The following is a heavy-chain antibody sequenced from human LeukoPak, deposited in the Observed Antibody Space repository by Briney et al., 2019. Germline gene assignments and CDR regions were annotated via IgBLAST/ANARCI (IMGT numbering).Heavy chain of an antibody. D-gene: IGHD3-9*01. J-gene: IGHJ4*02. CDR1: GFTFRSYA. Sequence: GGSLRLSCAASGFTFRSYAMSWVRQAPGKGLEWVSAISGSGGSTYYADSVKGRFTISRDNSKNTLYLQMNSLRAEDTAVYYCAKDGDFDWLLWYFDYWGQGTLVTVSS. CDR3: AKDGDFDWLLWYFDY. CDR2: ISGSGGST. V-gene: IGHV3-23*01.